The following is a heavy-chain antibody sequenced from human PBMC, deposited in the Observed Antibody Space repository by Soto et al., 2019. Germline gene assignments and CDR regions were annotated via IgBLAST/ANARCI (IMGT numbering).Heavy chain of an antibody. Sequence: ETLSLTCTVSGGSISSYYCSWIRRPPGKGLEWIGYIYYTGSTIYNPSLRSRVTISVDTSKNKVSLKLNSVTAADTAVYYCARGRPDSSGWHNDWGRGTLVTVSS. CDR3: ARGRPDSSGWHND. CDR2: IYYTGST. J-gene: IGHJ4*02. CDR1: GGSISSYY. V-gene: IGHV4-59*01. D-gene: IGHD6-19*01.